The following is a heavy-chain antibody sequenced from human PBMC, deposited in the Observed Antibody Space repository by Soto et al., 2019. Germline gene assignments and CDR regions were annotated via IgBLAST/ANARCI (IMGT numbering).Heavy chain of an antibody. CDR3: AKDRKRMDV. Sequence: GGSLRLSCAASGFTFSSYGMSWVRQAPGKGLEWVSVITPSSASTFYAGSVKGRFTISRDNSKNMLYLQMNSLRAEDTAVYYCAKDRKRMDVWGQGTTVTVSS. V-gene: IGHV3-23*01. CDR1: GFTFSSYG. J-gene: IGHJ6*02. CDR2: ITPSSAST.